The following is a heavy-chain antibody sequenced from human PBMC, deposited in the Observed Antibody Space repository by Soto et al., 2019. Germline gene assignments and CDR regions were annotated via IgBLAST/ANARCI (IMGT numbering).Heavy chain of an antibody. Sequence: EVQLLESGGGLVQPGGSLRLSCAASGFTFSSYAMSWVRQAPGKGLEWVSAISGSGASTYYADSVKGRFTISRDNSKNALNVQMNRLRAEATAVYSCAKDRGEGAVAVPYYFDYWGQGTLVTVSS. V-gene: IGHV3-23*01. CDR3: AKDRGEGAVAVPYYFDY. J-gene: IGHJ4*02. CDR2: ISGSGAST. CDR1: GFTFSSYA. D-gene: IGHD3-16*01.